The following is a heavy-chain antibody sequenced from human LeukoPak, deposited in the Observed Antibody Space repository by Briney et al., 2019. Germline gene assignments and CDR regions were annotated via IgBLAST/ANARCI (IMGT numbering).Heavy chain of an antibody. Sequence: GGSLRLSCAASGFTFSSYAMSWVRQAPGKGLEWVSAISGSGGSTYYADSVKGRFTISRDNSKNTLYLQMNSLRAEDTAVYYCAKDVAHYDGSGSPFDYWGQGTLVTVSS. CDR3: AKDVAHYDGSGSPFDY. CDR2: ISGSGGST. V-gene: IGHV3-23*01. CDR1: GFTFSSYA. J-gene: IGHJ4*02. D-gene: IGHD3-10*01.